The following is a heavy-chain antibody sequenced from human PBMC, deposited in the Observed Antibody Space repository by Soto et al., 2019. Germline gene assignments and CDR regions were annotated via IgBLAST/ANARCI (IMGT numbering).Heavy chain of an antibody. J-gene: IGHJ6*02. CDR1: GYTFTSYD. V-gene: IGHV1-18*01. CDR2: MSANNGNT. D-gene: IGHD3-10*01. CDR3: ARVARMVRGVIDYYGMEV. Sequence: ASVKVSCKASGYTFTSYDINWVRQATGQGLEWMGWMSANNGNTNYAQKLQGRVTMTTNTSTSTAYMELRSLRSDDTAVYYCARVARMVRGVIDYYGMEVWGQGTTVTVSS.